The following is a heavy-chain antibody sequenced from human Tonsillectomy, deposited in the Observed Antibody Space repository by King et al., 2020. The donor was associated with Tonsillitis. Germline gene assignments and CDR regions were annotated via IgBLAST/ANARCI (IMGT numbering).Heavy chain of an antibody. CDR3: AGAPTSTVTNRLTWFDP. CDR1: GYTFTSYD. CDR2: KNPNSGNT. V-gene: IGHV1-8*01. D-gene: IGHD4-11*01. Sequence: VQLVQSGAEVKKPGASVKVSCKASGYTFTSYDINWVRQATGQGLEWMGWKNPNSGNTGFAQKSQGRVTMTRNTSISTAYMELSSLRSEDTAVYYCAGAPTSTVTNRLTWFDPWGQGTLVTVSS. J-gene: IGHJ5*02.